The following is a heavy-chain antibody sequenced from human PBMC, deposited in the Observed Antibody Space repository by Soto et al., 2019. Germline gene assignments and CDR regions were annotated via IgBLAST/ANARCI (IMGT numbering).Heavy chain of an antibody. V-gene: IGHV4-4*02. D-gene: IGHD6-6*01. CDR1: SGTISSSNW. J-gene: IGHJ6*02. Sequence: SETLSLTCAVSSGTISSSNWWTWVRQPPGKGLEWIGEINQSGSPNYNPSLRSRVTISVDKSKSQFFLKLSSVTAADTAIYYCASKYSSSPGPAPIDVWAQGNTVTVSS. CDR3: ASKYSSSPGPAPIDV. CDR2: INQSGSP.